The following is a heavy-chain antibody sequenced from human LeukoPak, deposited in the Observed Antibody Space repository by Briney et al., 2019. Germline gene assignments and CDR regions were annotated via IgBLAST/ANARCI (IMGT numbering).Heavy chain of an antibody. V-gene: IGHV4-34*01. CDR1: GGSFSGYY. Sequence: SETLSLTCAVYGGSFSGYYWSWIRQPPGKGLEWIGEINHSGSTNYNPSLKSRVTISVDTSKNQFSLKLSSVTAAATAVYYCARNGGSGSYGWCDPWGQGTLVTVSS. D-gene: IGHD1-26*01. J-gene: IGHJ5*02. CDR3: ARNGGSGSYGWCDP. CDR2: INHSGST.